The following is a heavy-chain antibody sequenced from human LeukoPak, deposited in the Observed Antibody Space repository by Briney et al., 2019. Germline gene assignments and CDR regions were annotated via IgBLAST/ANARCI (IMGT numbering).Heavy chain of an antibody. CDR3: ARGGDIVATTSFDY. Sequence: GGSLRLSCAASGFTFSSYSMNWVRQAPGKGLEWVSYISSSGSTIYYADSVKGRFTISRDNAKNSLCLQMNSLRAEDTAVYYCARGGDIVATTSFDYWGQGTLVTVSS. J-gene: IGHJ4*02. V-gene: IGHV3-48*04. D-gene: IGHD5-12*01. CDR1: GFTFSSYS. CDR2: ISSSGSTI.